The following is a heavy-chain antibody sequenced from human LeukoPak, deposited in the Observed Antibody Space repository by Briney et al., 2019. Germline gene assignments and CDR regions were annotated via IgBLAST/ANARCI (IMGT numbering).Heavy chain of an antibody. Sequence: PRGSLRLSCAASGFTFSSYVMSWVRQAPGKGLEWVAAISGSGSQTYYADSVKGRFTISRDNSKNTMYLQMNSLRAEDTAVYYCAKDRASSGPGVRFDPWGQGTLVTVSS. CDR1: GFTFSSYV. J-gene: IGHJ5*02. CDR2: ISGSGSQT. CDR3: AKDRASSGPGVRFDP. D-gene: IGHD3-22*01. V-gene: IGHV3-23*01.